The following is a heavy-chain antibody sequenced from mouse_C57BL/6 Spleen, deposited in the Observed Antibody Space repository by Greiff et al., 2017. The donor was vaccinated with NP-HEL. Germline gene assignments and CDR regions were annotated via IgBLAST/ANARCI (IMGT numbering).Heavy chain of an antibody. CDR2: IDPANGNT. CDR3: AANDYYGSSYDAMDY. J-gene: IGHJ4*01. CDR1: GFNIKNTY. D-gene: IGHD1-1*01. V-gene: IGHV14-3*01. Sequence: EVQLQQSVAELVRPGASVKLSCTASGFNIKNTYMHWVKQKPEQGLEWIGRIDPANGNTKYAPKFQGKATITADTSSNTAYLQLSSLTSEDTAIYYCAANDYYGSSYDAMDYWGQGTSVTVSS.